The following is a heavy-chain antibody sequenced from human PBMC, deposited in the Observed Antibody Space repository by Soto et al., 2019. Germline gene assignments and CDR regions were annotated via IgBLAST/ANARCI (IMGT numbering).Heavy chain of an antibody. J-gene: IGHJ4*02. CDR1: GYTFTSYG. Sequence: ASVKVSCKAPGYTFTSYGISWVRQAPGQGLEWMGWISAYNGNTNYAQKLQGRVTMTTDTSTSTAYMELRSLRSDDTAVYYCTRSWDYDSSGYYPSYYFDYWGQGTLVTVSS. V-gene: IGHV1-18*01. D-gene: IGHD3-22*01. CDR2: ISAYNGNT. CDR3: TRSWDYDSSGYYPSYYFDY.